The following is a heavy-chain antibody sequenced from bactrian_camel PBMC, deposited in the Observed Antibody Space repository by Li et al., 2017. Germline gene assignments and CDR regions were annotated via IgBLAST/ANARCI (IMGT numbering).Heavy chain of an antibody. D-gene: IGHD4*01. Sequence: QLVESGGGLGQPGGSLRLSCSTSGLTFSTRGMSWVRQAPGKGLEWVSSITADGSNTCYADSVKGRFTISQDNAKNTVFLQMNSLQPEDTAMYYCAADPRRISCSEGHVGDVTSYRHWAQGTQVTVS. CDR3: AADPRRISCSEGHVGDVTSYRH. J-gene: IGHJ4*01. CDR2: ITADGSNT. CDR1: GLTFSTRG. V-gene: IGHV3-2*01.